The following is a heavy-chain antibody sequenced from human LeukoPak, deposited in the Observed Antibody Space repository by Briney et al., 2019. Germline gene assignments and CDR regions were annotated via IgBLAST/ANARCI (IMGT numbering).Heavy chain of an antibody. Sequence: ASVNVSFKASGYTFTSYYMHWVRQAPGQGLEWMGIINPSGGSTSYAQKFQGRVTMTRDTSTSTVYIELSSLRSEDTAVYYCARDPGDYGAFDYWGQGTLVTVSS. CDR1: GYTFTSYY. D-gene: IGHD4-17*01. J-gene: IGHJ4*02. CDR3: ARDPGDYGAFDY. V-gene: IGHV1-46*01. CDR2: INPSGGST.